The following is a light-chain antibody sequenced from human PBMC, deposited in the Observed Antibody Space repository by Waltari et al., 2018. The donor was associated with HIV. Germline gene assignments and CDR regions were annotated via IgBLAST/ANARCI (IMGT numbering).Light chain of an antibody. CDR3: SSLTTRSTLVI. Sequence: QSALTQPASVSGSPGQSITVSCTGTFSAIGSYNSVSLYQQHPGEAPKLIVYDVTNRPSGVSHRFSGSKSGNTASLTISGLQTEDEADYYCSSLTTRSTLVIFGGGTRLTV. CDR1: FSAIGSYNS. V-gene: IGLV2-14*03. CDR2: DVT. J-gene: IGLJ2*01.